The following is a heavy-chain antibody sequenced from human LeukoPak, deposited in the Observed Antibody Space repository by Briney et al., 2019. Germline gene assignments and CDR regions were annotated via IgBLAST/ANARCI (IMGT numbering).Heavy chain of an antibody. D-gene: IGHD6-6*01. J-gene: IGHJ6*03. CDR2: IYYSGST. CDR1: GGSISSYY. V-gene: IGHV4-59*08. Sequence: SETLSLTCTVSGGSISSYYWSWIRQPPGKGLEWIGYIYYSGSTNYNPPLKSRVTISVDTSKNQFSLKLSSVTAADTAVYYCARLDSSSPDGYYYYYMDVWGKGTTVTVSS. CDR3: ARLDSSSPDGYYYYYMDV.